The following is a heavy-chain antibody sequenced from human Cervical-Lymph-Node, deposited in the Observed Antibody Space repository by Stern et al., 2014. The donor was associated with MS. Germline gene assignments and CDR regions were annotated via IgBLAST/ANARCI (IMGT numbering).Heavy chain of an antibody. CDR1: GGSFSSYP. CDR2: VSLDFGPA. J-gene: IGHJ6*02. V-gene: IGHV1-69*12. D-gene: IGHD2-2*01. Sequence: QDQLVQSGAEVKKPGSSVKVSCKASGGSFSSYPISWVRQAPGQGLEWMGDVSLDFGPANYAQKFQDRFTMTADESTGTVYMALSSLRSEDTAVYYCARLSTHEGLDVWGQGTTVTVSS. CDR3: ARLSTHEGLDV.